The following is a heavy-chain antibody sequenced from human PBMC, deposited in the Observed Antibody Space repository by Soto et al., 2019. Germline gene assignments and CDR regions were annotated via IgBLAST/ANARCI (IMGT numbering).Heavy chain of an antibody. D-gene: IGHD3-3*01. CDR1: GGSISSGGYY. J-gene: IGHJ4*02. CDR3: ASQLTHLEWSFGY. V-gene: IGHV4-31*03. CDR2: IYYSGST. Sequence: PSETLSLTCTVSGGSISSGGYYWSWIRQHPGKGLEWIGYIYYSGSTYYNPSLKSRVTISVDTSKNQFSLKLSSVTAADTAVYYCASQLTHLEWSFGYWGQGTLVTVSS.